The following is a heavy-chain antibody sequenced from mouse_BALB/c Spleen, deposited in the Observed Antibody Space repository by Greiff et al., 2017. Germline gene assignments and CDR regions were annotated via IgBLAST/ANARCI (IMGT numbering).Heavy chain of an antibody. CDR2: ISTYYGDA. V-gene: IGHV1S137*01. J-gene: IGHJ4*01. CDR3: AKSTARATYLDY. Sequence: QVQLQQSGAELVRPGVSVKISCKGSGYTFTDYAMHWVKQSHAKSLEWIGVISTYYGDASYNQKFKGKATMTVDKSSSTAYMELARLTSEDSAIYYCAKSTARATYLDYWGQGTSVTVSS. D-gene: IGHD3-2*01. CDR1: GYTFTDYA.